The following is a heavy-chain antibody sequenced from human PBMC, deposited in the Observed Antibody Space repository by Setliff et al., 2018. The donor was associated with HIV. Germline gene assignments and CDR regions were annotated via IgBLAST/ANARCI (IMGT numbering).Heavy chain of an antibody. CDR3: TREDVGTAIYGAFDI. CDR2: IFSTGRYI. J-gene: IGHJ3*02. V-gene: IGHV3-21*01. CDR1: GFTFSSYT. D-gene: IGHD2-21*02. Sequence: GGSLRLSCEASGFTFSSYTMNWVRQAPGKGLEWVSSIFSTGRYIYYADSLKDRLTISRDNAKNSLYLQVNSLSADDTALYFCTREDVGTAIYGAFDIWGLGTVVTVSS.